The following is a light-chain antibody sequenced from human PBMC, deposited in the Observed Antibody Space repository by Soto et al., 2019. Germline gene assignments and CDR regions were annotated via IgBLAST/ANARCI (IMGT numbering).Light chain of an antibody. CDR3: QSYDSSLSGYV. J-gene: IGLJ1*01. CDR2: DDN. Sequence: QSVLTQPPSVSVAPGQRVTISCTGSSSNIGAGYDLHWYQQLPGTAPKLLIYDDNNRPSGVPDRFSGSKSGTSASLAITGLQAEDEADYYCQSYDSSLSGYVFGTGTKVTVL. CDR1: SSNIGAGYD. V-gene: IGLV1-40*01.